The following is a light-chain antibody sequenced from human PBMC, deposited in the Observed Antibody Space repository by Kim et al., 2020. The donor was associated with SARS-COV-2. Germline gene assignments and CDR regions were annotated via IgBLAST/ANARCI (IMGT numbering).Light chain of an antibody. V-gene: IGKV3D-7*01. J-gene: IGKJ5*01. CDR3: QQDYNLIT. CDR2: GAS. CDR1: QSVSSSY. Sequence: PGERVTLSCRASQSVSSSYLTWYQQKPGQAPRLLIYGASTRATSIPARFSGSGSGTDFTLTISSLQPEDFAVYYCQQDYNLITFGQGTRLEIK.